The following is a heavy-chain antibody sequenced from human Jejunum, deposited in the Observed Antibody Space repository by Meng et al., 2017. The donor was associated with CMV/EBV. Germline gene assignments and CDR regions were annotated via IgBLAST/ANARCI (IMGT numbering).Heavy chain of an antibody. CDR3: ARKLSSGYYLNWFDP. J-gene: IGHJ5*02. D-gene: IGHD3-22*01. Sequence: SGDSISSNNWWTWVRQTPGKGLEWIGEIYHSGTTNHNPSLKSRVTISVDKSKNQISLKLSSVTAADTAVYYCARKLSSGYYLNWFDPWGQGTLVTVSS. CDR2: IYHSGTT. CDR1: GDSISSNNW. V-gene: IGHV4-4*02.